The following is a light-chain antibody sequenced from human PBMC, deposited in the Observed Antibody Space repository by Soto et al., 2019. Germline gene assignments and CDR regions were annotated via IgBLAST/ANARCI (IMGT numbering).Light chain of an antibody. Sequence: QSVLTQPPSVSAAPGQKVTISCSGSSSNIGNNYVSWYQQLPGTAPKLLIYETNRRPSVIPDRFSGSKSGTSATLGITGLQAGDEADYYCGTWDSSLSAYVFGNGTKVTV. J-gene: IGLJ1*01. CDR1: SSNIGNNY. CDR3: GTWDSSLSAYV. V-gene: IGLV1-51*02. CDR2: ETN.